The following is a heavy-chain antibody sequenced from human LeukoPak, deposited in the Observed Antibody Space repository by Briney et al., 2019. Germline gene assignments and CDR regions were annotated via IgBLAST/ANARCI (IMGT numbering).Heavy chain of an antibody. CDR1: GGSLSSYY. CDR2: IYSSGRT. CDR3: SRGRGYSSGYDYGSDI. J-gene: IGHJ6*02. Sequence: SETLSLTCTVSGGSLSSYYWTWIRQPAGQGLEWIGRIYSSGRTDYNPSLRGRLTMSLDMSKNQITLELTSVTLAATPMYYCSRGRGYSSGYDYGSDIWGQGTTVTVSS. V-gene: IGHV4-4*07. D-gene: IGHD3-22*01.